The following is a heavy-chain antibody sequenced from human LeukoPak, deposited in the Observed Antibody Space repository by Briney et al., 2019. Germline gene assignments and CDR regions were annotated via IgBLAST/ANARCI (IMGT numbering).Heavy chain of an antibody. D-gene: IGHD3/OR15-3a*01. Sequence: SETLSLTCTVSGVSIGSSNSYWGWIRQPPGKGLEWIGSIYYSGNTYYNASLKSQVSISIDTSKNRFSLKLTSVTAADTAVYYCARQTGSGLFILPGGQGTLVTVSS. J-gene: IGHJ4*02. CDR3: ARQTGSGLFILP. V-gene: IGHV4-39*01. CDR1: GVSIGSSNSY. CDR2: IYYSGNT.